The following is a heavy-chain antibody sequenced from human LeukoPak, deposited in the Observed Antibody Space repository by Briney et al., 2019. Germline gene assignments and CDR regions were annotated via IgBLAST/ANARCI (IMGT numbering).Heavy chain of an antibody. J-gene: IGHJ4*02. CDR2: IYYTGST. Sequence: SETLSLTCTVSGGSISSYYWSWIRQPPGKGLEWIGYIYYTGSTNYNPSLKSRVTISVDTSKNQFSLKLSSVTAADTAVYYCARGALVKTGTTSAEFDYWGQGTLVTVSS. CDR3: ARGALVKTGTTSAEFDY. V-gene: IGHV4-59*12. CDR1: GGSISSYY. D-gene: IGHD1-1*01.